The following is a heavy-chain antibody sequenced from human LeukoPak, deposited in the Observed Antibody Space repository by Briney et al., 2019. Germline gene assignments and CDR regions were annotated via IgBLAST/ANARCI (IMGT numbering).Heavy chain of an antibody. D-gene: IGHD6-13*01. CDR1: GGTFSSYA. V-gene: IGHV1-69*04. CDR2: IIPILGIA. J-gene: IGHJ4*02. CDR3: ARTRGYSSSWPIDY. Sequence: ASVKVSCKASGGTFSSYAISWVRQAPGQGLEWMGRIIPILGIANYAQKFQGRVTITADKSTSTAYMELSSLRSEDTAVYYCARTRGYSSSWPIDYWGQGTLVTVSS.